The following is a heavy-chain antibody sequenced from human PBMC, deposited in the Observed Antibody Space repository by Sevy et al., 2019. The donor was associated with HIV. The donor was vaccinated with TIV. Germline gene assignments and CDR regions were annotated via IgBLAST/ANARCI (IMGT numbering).Heavy chain of an antibody. Sequence: GGSLRLSCAASGFIFSNHGMHWVRQAPGKGLEWVARIWYDGSDTYYGESVKGRFTISRDNSKNTVDLQMNSLRVEDTAVYYCAKEVTYYDFWSGYLTDNWFDPWGQGTLVTVSS. CDR3: AKEVTYYDFWSGYLTDNWFDP. CDR1: GFIFSNHG. CDR2: IWYDGSDT. J-gene: IGHJ5*02. V-gene: IGHV3-33*06. D-gene: IGHD3-3*01.